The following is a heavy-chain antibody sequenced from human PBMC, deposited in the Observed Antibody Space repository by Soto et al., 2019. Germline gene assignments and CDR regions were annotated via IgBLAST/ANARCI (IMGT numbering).Heavy chain of an antibody. CDR2: IRSKANDYAT. V-gene: IGHV3-73*01. J-gene: IGHJ4*02. CDR1: GFTFSDSA. D-gene: IGHD2-21*01. CDR3: VRHVGEAYFGN. Sequence: EVQLVESGGGLVQPGGSLKLSCAASGFTFSDSAIQWVRQASGKGLEWVGRIRSKANDYATAYAASVKGRFIISRDDSKKTGYLQMNGLKTEDTAVYYCVRHVGEAYFGNWGQGTLVTRSS.